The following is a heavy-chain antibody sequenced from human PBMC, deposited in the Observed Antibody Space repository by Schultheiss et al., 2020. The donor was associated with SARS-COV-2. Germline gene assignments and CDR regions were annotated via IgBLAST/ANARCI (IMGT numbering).Heavy chain of an antibody. J-gene: IGHJ4*02. Sequence: GGSLRLSCAASGFTFSSYWMSWVRQAPGKGLEWVSSIAPTSGSTYYADSVKGRFTISRDNSKNTLYLQMNSLTTEDTAVYYCAKDRCRLGDCYFDYWGQGTLVTVSS. CDR1: GFTFSSYW. CDR3: AKDRCRLGDCYFDY. CDR2: IAPTSGST. V-gene: IGHV3-23*01. D-gene: IGHD2-21*02.